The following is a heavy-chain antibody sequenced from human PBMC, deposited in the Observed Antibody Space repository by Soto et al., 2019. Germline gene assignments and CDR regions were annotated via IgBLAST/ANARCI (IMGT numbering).Heavy chain of an antibody. CDR2: INPNSGGT. V-gene: IGHV1-2*04. J-gene: IGHJ6*02. Sequence: ASVKVSCKASGYTFTGYYMHWVRQAPGQGLEWMGWINPNSGGTNYAQKFQGWVTMTRDTSISTAYMELSRLRSDDTAVYYCARSYYYDFWSGHLEGPGMDVWGQGTTVTVSS. D-gene: IGHD3-3*01. CDR3: ARSYYYDFWSGHLEGPGMDV. CDR1: GYTFTGYY.